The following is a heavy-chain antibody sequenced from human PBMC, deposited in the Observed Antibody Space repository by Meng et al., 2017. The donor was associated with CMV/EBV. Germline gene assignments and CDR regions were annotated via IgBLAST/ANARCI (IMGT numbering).Heavy chain of an antibody. J-gene: IGHJ6*02. D-gene: IGHD6-6*01. Sequence: ETLSLTCAASGFTFSSYSMNWVRQAPGKGLEWVSSISSSSSYIYYADSVKGRFTISRDNAKNSLYLQMNSLRAEDTAVYYCARGAAQLDYYYYYGMDVWGQGTTVTVSS. CDR3: ARGAAQLDYYYYYGMDV. CDR1: GFTFSSYS. V-gene: IGHV3-21*01. CDR2: ISSSSSYI.